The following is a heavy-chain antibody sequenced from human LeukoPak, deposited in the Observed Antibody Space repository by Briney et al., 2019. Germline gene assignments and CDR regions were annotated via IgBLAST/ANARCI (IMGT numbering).Heavy chain of an antibody. J-gene: IGHJ5*02. CDR1: GYTFTNLD. Sequence: ASVKVSCKTSGYTFTNLDINWLRQAPGQGLEWMGWMNPNSGNTGYAQKFQGRVTMTRNTSISTAYMELSSLRSEDTAVYYCARVGDFWSGYYVLFGNWFDPWGQGTLVTVSS. CDR2: MNPNSGNT. CDR3: ARVGDFWSGYYVLFGNWFDP. V-gene: IGHV1-8*01. D-gene: IGHD3-3*01.